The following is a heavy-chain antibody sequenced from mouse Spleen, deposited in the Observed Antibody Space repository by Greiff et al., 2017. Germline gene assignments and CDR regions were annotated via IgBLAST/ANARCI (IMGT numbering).Heavy chain of an antibody. CDR1: GFTFSDYY. D-gene: IGHD1-2*01. V-gene: IGHV5-16*01. CDR3: ARGGHYYGPFDY. J-gene: IGHJ2*01. CDR2: INYDGSST. Sequence: EVKLMESEGGLVQPGSSMKLSCTASGFTFSDYYMAWVRQVPEKGLEWVANINYDGSSTYYLDSLKSRFIISRDNAKNILYLQMSSLKSEDTATYYCARGGHYYGPFDYWGQGTTLTVSS.